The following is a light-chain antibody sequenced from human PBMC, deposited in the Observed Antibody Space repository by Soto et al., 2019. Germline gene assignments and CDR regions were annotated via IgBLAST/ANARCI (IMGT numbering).Light chain of an antibody. CDR3: CSYAGNYIFV. CDR2: VVT. J-gene: IGLJ1*01. Sequence: QSALTQPRSVSGSPGQSVTISCTGTRNDVGGYNYVSWYQQHPGKAPKLMIYVVTKRPSGVPDRFSGSKSGNTASLTISGLQAEYEADYYCCSYAGNYIFVFGTGTKVTVL. CDR1: RNDVGGYNY. V-gene: IGLV2-11*01.